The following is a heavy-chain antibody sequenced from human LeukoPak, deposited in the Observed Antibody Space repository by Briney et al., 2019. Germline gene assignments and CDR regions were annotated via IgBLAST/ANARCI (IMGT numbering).Heavy chain of an antibody. J-gene: IGHJ4*02. CDR1: GGSISSSSYY. V-gene: IGHV4-39*01. CDR2: IYYSGST. CDR3: ASGRGYCSSTSCYRGYYFDY. D-gene: IGHD2-2*01. Sequence: PSETLSLTCTVSGGSISSSSYYWGWIRQPPGKGLEWIGSIYYSGSTYYNPSLKSRVTISVDTSKNQFSLKLSSVTAADTAVYYCASGRGYCSSTSCYRGYYFDYWGQGTLVTVSS.